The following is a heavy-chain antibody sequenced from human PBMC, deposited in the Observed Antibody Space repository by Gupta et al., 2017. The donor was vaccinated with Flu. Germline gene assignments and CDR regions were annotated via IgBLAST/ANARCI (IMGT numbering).Heavy chain of an antibody. CDR3: ARDHVAAVEWFDP. Sequence: EVQLVESGGGLVQPGGSLRLSCAASGFTFSSYWMSWVRQAPGKGLEWVANIKQDGSEKYYVDSVKGRFTISRDNAKNSLYLQMNSLRAEDTAVYYCARDHVAAVEWFDPWGQGTLVTVSS. J-gene: IGHJ5*02. D-gene: IGHD6-13*01. CDR2: IKQDGSEK. CDR1: GFTFSSYW. V-gene: IGHV3-7*04.